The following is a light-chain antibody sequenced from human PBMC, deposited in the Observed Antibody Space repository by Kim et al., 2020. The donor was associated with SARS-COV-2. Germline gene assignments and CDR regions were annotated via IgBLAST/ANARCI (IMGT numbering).Light chain of an antibody. CDR2: QDT. CDR3: QSWDSCTWV. V-gene: IGLV3-1*01. J-gene: IGLJ3*02. Sequence: SYELTQPPSVSVSPGQTASITCSGDKLGDKYACWYQQKPGQSPVLVIYQDTKRPSGIPERFSGSNSGNTATLTISGTQAMDEADYYCQSWDSCTWV. CDR1: KLGDKY.